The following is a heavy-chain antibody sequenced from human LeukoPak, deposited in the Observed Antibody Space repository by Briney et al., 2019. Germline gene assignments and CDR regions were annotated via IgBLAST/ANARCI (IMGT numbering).Heavy chain of an antibody. CDR3: ARVGGSPDY. J-gene: IGHJ4*02. D-gene: IGHD2-15*01. CDR2: INPNSGNR. Sequence: EASVKVSCKASGYTFTSLDINWVRQATGQGLEWMGWINPNSGNRGYAQQFQGRVTITRDTSISTVYMELSSLRSEDTAVYYCARVGGSPDYWGQGTLVTVSS. V-gene: IGHV1-8*01. CDR1: GYTFTSLD.